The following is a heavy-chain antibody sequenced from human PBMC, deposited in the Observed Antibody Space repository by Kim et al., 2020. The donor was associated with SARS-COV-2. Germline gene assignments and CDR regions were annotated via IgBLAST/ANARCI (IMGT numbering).Heavy chain of an antibody. CDR2: ISAYNGNT. D-gene: IGHD2-2*01. J-gene: IGHJ6*03. CDR1: GYTFTSYG. CDR3: ARFIVVVPAAISAYYYYMDV. V-gene: IGHV1-18*01. Sequence: ASVKVSCKASGYTFTSYGISWVRQAPGQGLEWMGWISAYNGNTNYAQKLQGRVTMTTDTSTSTAYMELRSLRSDDTAVYYCARFIVVVPAAISAYYYYMDVWGKGTTVTVSS.